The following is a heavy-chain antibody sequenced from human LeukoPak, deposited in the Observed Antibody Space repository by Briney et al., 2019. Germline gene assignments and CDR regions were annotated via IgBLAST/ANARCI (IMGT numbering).Heavy chain of an antibody. CDR2: INHRGNI. CDR1: GGSFSGYY. CDR3: ARLKGVLNDFWSGYYTYYLDY. V-gene: IGHV4-34*01. Sequence: SETLSHTRALCGGSFSGYYWSCIRQPPEKGLEWSGEINHRGNIIYTLSLKWRVTISVHTSKNRFSLKFRCATAADTAVYYCARLKGVLNDFWSGYYTYYLDYWGQGTLVTVSS. J-gene: IGHJ4*02. D-gene: IGHD3-3*01.